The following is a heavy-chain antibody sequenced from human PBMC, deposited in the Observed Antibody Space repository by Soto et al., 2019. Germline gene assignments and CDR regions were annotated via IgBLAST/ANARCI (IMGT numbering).Heavy chain of an antibody. Sequence: SETLSLTCTVSGGSITSSPSYWGWIRQPPGKGLEWIGSTYFGGSTYYNPSLTGRVTISVDTSKNQVSLNLNSVTAADTAVYYCARPRHHTALVFDYWGQGALVTVSS. J-gene: IGHJ4*02. D-gene: IGHD2-8*02. CDR2: TYFGGST. V-gene: IGHV4-39*01. CDR1: GGSITSSPSY. CDR3: ARPRHHTALVFDY.